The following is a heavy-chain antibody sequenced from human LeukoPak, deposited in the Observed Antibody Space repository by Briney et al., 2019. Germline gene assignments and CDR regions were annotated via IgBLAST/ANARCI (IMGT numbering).Heavy chain of an antibody. V-gene: IGHV3-48*01. CDR1: GFTYSSSS. CDR2: ISTSGGTI. J-gene: IGHJ4*02. D-gene: IGHD2-21*01. CDR3: ARHIPFDC. Sequence: GGSLRLSCAASGFTYSSSSMNWVRQAPEKGLEWVSYISTSGGTIYYADSVKGRFTISRDNAKNSLYLQMDSLRAEDTAVYYCARHIPFDCWGQGTLVTVSS.